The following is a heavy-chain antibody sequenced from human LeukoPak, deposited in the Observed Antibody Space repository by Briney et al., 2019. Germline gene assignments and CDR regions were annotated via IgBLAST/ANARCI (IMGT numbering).Heavy chain of an antibody. CDR1: GYTFTGYY. CDR2: INPNSGGT. D-gene: IGHD6-13*01. V-gene: IGHV1-2*02. J-gene: IGHJ6*03. Sequence: ASVKVSCKASGYTFTGYYMHWVRQPPGQGLEWMGWINPNSGGTNYAQKFQGRVTMTRDTSISTAYMELSRLRSDDTAVYYCARDGDPTAAAAPALYYYYYYMDVWGKGTTVTVSS. CDR3: ARDGDPTAAAAPALYYYYYYMDV.